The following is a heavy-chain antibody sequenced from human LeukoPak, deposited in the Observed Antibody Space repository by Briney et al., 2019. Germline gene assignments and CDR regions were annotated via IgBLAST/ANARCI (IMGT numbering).Heavy chain of an antibody. Sequence: GGSLRLSCAASGFTVSSNYMSWVRQAPGKGLEWVSVIASGGTTYYADSVKGRFPISRDNSKNTLYLQMNDLRAEDTAVFYCARGGDIVGATRSAFDLWGQGTMVTVSS. CDR3: ARGGDIVGATRSAFDL. D-gene: IGHD1-26*01. V-gene: IGHV3-53*01. CDR1: GFTVSSNY. J-gene: IGHJ3*01. CDR2: IASGGTT.